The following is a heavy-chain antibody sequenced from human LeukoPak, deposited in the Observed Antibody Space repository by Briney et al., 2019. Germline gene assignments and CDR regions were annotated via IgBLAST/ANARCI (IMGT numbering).Heavy chain of an antibody. J-gene: IGHJ5*02. Sequence: PGGSLRLSCAASGFTFSSYWMSWVRQAPGKGLEWVANIKQDGSEKYYVDSVKGRFTISRDNAKNSLYLQMNSLRAEDTAVYYCARARPPGIAAAGKNWFDPWGQGTLVTVSS. CDR3: ARARPPGIAAAGKNWFDP. CDR2: IKQDGSEK. CDR1: GFTFSSYW. D-gene: IGHD6-13*01. V-gene: IGHV3-7*01.